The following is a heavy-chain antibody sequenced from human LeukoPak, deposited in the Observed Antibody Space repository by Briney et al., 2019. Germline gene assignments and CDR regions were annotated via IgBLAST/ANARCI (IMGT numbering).Heavy chain of an antibody. CDR3: ARVRGYYDSSGYDY. CDR1: GASISSYY. J-gene: IGHJ4*02. D-gene: IGHD3-22*01. V-gene: IGHV4-59*01. CDR2: IYYSGST. Sequence: KPSESLSLTCTVSGASISSYYWSWIRQPPGKGLEWIGYIYYSGSTNYNPALKSRVTISEDTSKNQISLKLSSVTAADTAVYYCARVRGYYDSSGYDYWGQGTLVTVSS.